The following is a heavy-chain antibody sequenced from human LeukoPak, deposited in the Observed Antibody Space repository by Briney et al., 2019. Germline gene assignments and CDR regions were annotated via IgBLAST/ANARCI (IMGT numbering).Heavy chain of an antibody. J-gene: IGHJ4*02. CDR2: ISGSGGST. D-gene: IGHD3-3*01. CDR3: AKRQYYDFWSGYYTFDY. V-gene: IGHV3-23*01. Sequence: GGSLRLSCAASGFLFSESDITWVRQAPGKGLEWVSAISGSGGSTYYADSVKGRFTISRDNSKNTLYLQMNSLRAEDTAVYYCAKRQYYDFWSGYYTFDYWGQGTLVTVSS. CDR1: GFLFSESD.